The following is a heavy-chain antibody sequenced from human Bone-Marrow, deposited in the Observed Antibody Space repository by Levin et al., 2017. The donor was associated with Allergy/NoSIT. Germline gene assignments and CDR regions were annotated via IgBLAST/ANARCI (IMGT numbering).Heavy chain of an antibody. J-gene: IGHJ3*02. D-gene: IGHD3-16*01. CDR3: ARMITFGGASGAFDI. CDR2: ISAYNGNT. Sequence: GESLKISCKASGYTFTSYGISWVRQAPGQGLEWMGWISAYNGNTNYAQKLQGRVTMTTDTSTSTAYMELRSLRSDDTAVYYCARMITFGGASGAFDIWGQGTMVTVSS. V-gene: IGHV1-18*01. CDR1: GYTFTSYG.